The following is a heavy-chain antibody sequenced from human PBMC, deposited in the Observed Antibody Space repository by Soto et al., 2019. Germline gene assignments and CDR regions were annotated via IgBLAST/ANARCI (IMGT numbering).Heavy chain of an antibody. V-gene: IGHV3-23*01. CDR3: AKDRGVVGVEIDY. CDR2: ISGSGGST. CDR1: GFTFSSYA. D-gene: IGHD2-15*01. J-gene: IGHJ4*02. Sequence: EVQLLESGGGLVQPGGSLRLSCAASGFTFSSYAMSWVRQAPGKGLEWVSAISGSGGSTYYADSVKGRFTISRDNSKNTLYLQMNSLRAEDTAVYYGAKDRGVVGVEIDYWGQGTLVTVSS.